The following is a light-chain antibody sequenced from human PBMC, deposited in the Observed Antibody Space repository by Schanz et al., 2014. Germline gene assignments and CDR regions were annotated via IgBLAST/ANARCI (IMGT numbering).Light chain of an antibody. V-gene: IGKV1D-13*01. CDR2: EGS. J-gene: IGKJ3*01. Sequence: PSSFPASVGAMAIAAFRVSPGTHSALAWYQQKPGKAPKVLISEGSNLETGVPTRFSGSGSGTDFTLTITSLQPEDFATYFCQQFNNPIFTFGPGTKVDFQ. CDR1: PGTHSA. CDR3: QQFNNPIFT.